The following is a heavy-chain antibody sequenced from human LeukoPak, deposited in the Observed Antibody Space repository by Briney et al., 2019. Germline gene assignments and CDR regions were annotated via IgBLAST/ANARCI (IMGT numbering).Heavy chain of an antibody. J-gene: IGHJ5*02. CDR2: ISAYNGNT. CDR1: GYTFTSYG. Sequence: ASVKVSCKASGYTFTSYGISWVRQAPGQGLERMGWISAYNGNTNYAQKLQGRVTMTTDTSTSTAYMELRSLRSDDTAVYYCARVKRSIAAAGTPCWFDPWGQGTLVTVSS. V-gene: IGHV1-18*04. CDR3: ARVKRSIAAAGTPCWFDP. D-gene: IGHD6-13*01.